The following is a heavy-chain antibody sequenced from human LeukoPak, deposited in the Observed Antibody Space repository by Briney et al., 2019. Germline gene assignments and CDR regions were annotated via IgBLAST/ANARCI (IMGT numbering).Heavy chain of an antibody. CDR2: IKSKTDGGTT. CDR3: TTDTSLWWFI. V-gene: IGHV3-15*01. D-gene: IGHD2-21*01. J-gene: IGHJ3*02. CDR1: GFTFSSYG. Sequence: GGTLRLSCAASGFTFSSYGMSWVRQAPGKGLEWVGRIKSKTDGGTTDYAAPVKGRFTISRDDSKNTLYLQMNSLKTEDTAVYYCTTDTSLWWFIWGQGTMVTVSS.